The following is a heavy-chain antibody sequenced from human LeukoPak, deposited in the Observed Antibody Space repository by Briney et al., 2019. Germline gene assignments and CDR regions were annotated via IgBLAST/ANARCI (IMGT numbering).Heavy chain of an antibody. D-gene: IGHD3-22*01. V-gene: IGHV4-59*01. J-gene: IGHJ4*02. CDR3: ARDHSHYYDSSGPGSYFDY. Sequence: SETLSLTCTVSGGSISSYYWSWIRQPPGKGLEWIGYIYYSGSTNYNPSLKSRVTISVDTSKNQFSLKLSSVTAADTAVYYCARDHSHYYDSSGPGSYFDYWGQGTLVTVSS. CDR2: IYYSGST. CDR1: GGSISSYY.